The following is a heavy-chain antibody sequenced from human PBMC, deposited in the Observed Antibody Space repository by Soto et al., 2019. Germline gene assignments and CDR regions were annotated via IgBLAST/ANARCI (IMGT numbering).Heavy chain of an antibody. CDR1: GFTFSSYA. D-gene: IGHD6-19*01. Sequence: GSLSLSYAASGFTFSSYAMSWVRQAPGKGLEWVSAISGSGGSTYYADSVKGRFTISRDNSKNTLYLQMNSLRAEDTAVYYCAKARFPSGWYFDYWGQGTLVTVSS. CDR2: ISGSGGST. J-gene: IGHJ4*02. CDR3: AKARFPSGWYFDY. V-gene: IGHV3-23*01.